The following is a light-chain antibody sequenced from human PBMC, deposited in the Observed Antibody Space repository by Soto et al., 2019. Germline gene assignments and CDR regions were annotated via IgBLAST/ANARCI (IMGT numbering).Light chain of an antibody. CDR2: GAS. CDR1: QSVSSSY. J-gene: IGKJ1*01. Sequence: EIVLTQSPGTLSLSPGERATLSCRASQSVSSSYLAWYQQKPGQAPRLLIYGASSRATGIPDRFSGSGSGTDFTLTISRLEPEVFALYYCQQYGSSPQTFGQGTKVDIK. V-gene: IGKV3-20*01. CDR3: QQYGSSPQT.